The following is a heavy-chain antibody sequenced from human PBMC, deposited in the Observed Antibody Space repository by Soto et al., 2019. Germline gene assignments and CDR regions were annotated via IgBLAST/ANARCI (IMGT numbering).Heavy chain of an antibody. Sequence: ASVKVSCKASGYTFTSYYMHWVRQAPGQGLEWMGIINPSGGSTSYAQKFQGRVTMTRDTSTSTVYMELSSLRPEDTAVYYCARSSYCSSTSCQRLPTQSPFYYYCMDVWGKGTTVTVSS. V-gene: IGHV1-46*03. CDR1: GYTFTSYY. CDR2: INPSGGST. D-gene: IGHD2-2*01. CDR3: ARSSYCSSTSCQRLPTQSPFYYYCMDV. J-gene: IGHJ6*03.